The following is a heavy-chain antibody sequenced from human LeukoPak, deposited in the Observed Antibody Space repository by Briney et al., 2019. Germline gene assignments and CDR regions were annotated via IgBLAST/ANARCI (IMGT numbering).Heavy chain of an antibody. D-gene: IGHD1-1*01. CDR3: ARGTGTTAYFDY. V-gene: IGHV3-11*06. J-gene: IGHJ4*02. CDR2: ISGSSGYS. Sequence: GGSLRLSCEASGFTFSDYYMSWVRQAPGKGLEWVSYISGSSGYSKYADSVKGRFTISRDNAKNSLYLQVNSLRAEDTAVYYCARGTGTTAYFDYWGQGTPVTVSS. CDR1: GFTFSDYY.